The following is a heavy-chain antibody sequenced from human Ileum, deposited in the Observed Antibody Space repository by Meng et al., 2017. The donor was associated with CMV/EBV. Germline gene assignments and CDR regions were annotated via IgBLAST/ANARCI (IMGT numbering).Heavy chain of an antibody. CDR2: ILYSGTT. J-gene: IGHJ5*01. CDR3: ARDHDYGEYGGWFDP. CDR1: GASVGIPVYY. Sequence: QVQLRESGPGLLMPTQTLSLTCAVSGASVGIPVYYCNWIRQHPGKGLEWIGHILYSGTTYYNPSLKGRVTISIDTSNNQFSLSLKSVTAADTAVYYCARDHDYGEYGGWFDPWGQGTLVTVSS. V-gene: IGHV4-31*11. D-gene: IGHD4-17*01.